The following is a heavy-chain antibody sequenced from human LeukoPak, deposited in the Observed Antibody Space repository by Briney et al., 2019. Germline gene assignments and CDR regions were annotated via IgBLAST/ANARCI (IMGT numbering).Heavy chain of an antibody. Sequence: ASVKVSCKVSGYTLTELSMHWVRQAPGKGLEWMGGFDPEDGETIYAQKFQRRVTMTEDTSTDTAYMELSSLRSEDTAVYYCATPLSYGDYVFDYWGQGTLVTVSS. CDR1: GYTLTELS. CDR2: FDPEDGET. V-gene: IGHV1-24*01. D-gene: IGHD4-17*01. J-gene: IGHJ4*02. CDR3: ATPLSYGDYVFDY.